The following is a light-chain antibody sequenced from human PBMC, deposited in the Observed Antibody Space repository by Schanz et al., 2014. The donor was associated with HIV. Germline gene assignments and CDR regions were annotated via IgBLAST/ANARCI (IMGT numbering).Light chain of an antibody. J-gene: IGLJ2*01. CDR3: ATWDISLNGPV. CDR1: RSTLERTP. V-gene: IGLV1-44*01. Sequence: QSLLTQPPSVSGTPGQRVTISCSGSRSTLERTPVDWYQHLPGTAPRLLIRNSDVRPSGVPDRFSGSKSGTSASLVISGLLAEDEADYFCATWDISLNGPVFGGGAKLPVL. CDR2: NSD.